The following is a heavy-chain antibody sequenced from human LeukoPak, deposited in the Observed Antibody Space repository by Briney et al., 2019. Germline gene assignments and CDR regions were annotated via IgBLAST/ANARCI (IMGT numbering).Heavy chain of an antibody. CDR2: ISGSGGST. CDR3: AKDAYSGSYSAYYYYYMDV. CDR1: GFTFSNYA. V-gene: IGHV3-23*01. J-gene: IGHJ6*03. D-gene: IGHD1-26*01. Sequence: GGSLRLSCAASGFTFSNYAMSWVRQAPGKGLEWVSAISGSGGSTYYADSVKGRFTISRDNSKNTLYLQMNSLRAEDTAVYYCAKDAYSGSYSAYYYYYMDVWGKGTTVTVSS.